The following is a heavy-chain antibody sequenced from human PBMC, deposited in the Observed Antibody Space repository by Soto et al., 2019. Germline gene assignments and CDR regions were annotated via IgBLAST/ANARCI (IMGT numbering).Heavy chain of an antibody. CDR2: VYSTGGT. J-gene: IGHJ6*02. D-gene: IGHD1-1*01. Sequence: QVQLQQSGPGLVKPSETLSLTCSVSSGPTSSHNWGWIRQTPGRGLEWIGYVYSTGGTNYNPSLTCRVTIPADTSTNRISLTLTSVTAADTAVYYCVRQGIGNLHGLVDVWGQGTKVRVSS. CDR3: VRQGIGNLHGLVDV. CDR1: SGPTSSHN. V-gene: IGHV4-59*08.